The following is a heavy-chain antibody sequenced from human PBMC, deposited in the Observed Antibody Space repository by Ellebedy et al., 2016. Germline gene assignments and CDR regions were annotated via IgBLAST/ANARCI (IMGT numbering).Heavy chain of an antibody. Sequence: GESLKISCAASGFTFSSYSMNWVRQAPGKGLEWVSSISSSSSYIYYADSVKGRFTISRDNAKNSLYLQMNSLRAEDTAVYYCARDRKDIVVVPANDYWGQGTLVTVSS. J-gene: IGHJ4*02. CDR2: ISSSSSYI. D-gene: IGHD2-2*01. V-gene: IGHV3-21*01. CDR1: GFTFSSYS. CDR3: ARDRKDIVVVPANDY.